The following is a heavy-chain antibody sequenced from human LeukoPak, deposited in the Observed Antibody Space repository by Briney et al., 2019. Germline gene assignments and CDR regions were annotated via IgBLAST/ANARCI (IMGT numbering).Heavy chain of an antibody. V-gene: IGHV4-4*07. CDR3: AREILGIAVAKYNWFDP. CDR1: GGSISSYY. CDR2: IYTSGST. J-gene: IGHJ5*02. D-gene: IGHD6-19*01. Sequence: SETLSLTCTVSGGSISSYYWSWIRQPAGKGLEWIGRIYTSGSTNYNPSLKSRVTMSVDTSKNQFSLKLSSVTAADTAVYYCAREILGIAVAKYNWFDPWGQGTLVTVSS.